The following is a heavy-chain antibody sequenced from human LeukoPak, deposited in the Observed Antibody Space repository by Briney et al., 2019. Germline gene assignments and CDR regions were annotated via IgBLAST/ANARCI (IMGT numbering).Heavy chain of an antibody. D-gene: IGHD3-22*01. CDR3: AKPGGTYYYDSSGINWFDP. Sequence: GGSLRLSCAASGFTFSSYGMHWVRQAPGKGLEWVAVIWYDGSNKYYADSVKSRFTISRDNSKNTLYLQMNSLRAEDTAVYYCAKPGGTYYYDSSGINWFDPWGQGTLVTVSS. V-gene: IGHV3-30*02. J-gene: IGHJ5*02. CDR2: IWYDGSNK. CDR1: GFTFSSYG.